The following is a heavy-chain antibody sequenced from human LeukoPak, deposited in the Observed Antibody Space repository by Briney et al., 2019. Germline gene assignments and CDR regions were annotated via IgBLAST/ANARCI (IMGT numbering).Heavy chain of an antibody. V-gene: IGHV1-46*01. Sequence: ASVKVSCKASGYTFTSYYMHWVRQAPGQGLEWMGIINPSGGSTSYAQKFQGRVTMTRDTSTSTVYMELSSLRSEDTAVYYCARDLLADDYGDKQSDYWGQGTLVTVSS. D-gene: IGHD4-17*01. CDR3: ARDLLADDYGDKQSDY. CDR2: INPSGGST. CDR1: GYTFTSYY. J-gene: IGHJ4*02.